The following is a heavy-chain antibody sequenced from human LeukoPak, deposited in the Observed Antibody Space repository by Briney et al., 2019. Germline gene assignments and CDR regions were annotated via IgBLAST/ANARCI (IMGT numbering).Heavy chain of an antibody. V-gene: IGHV4-34*01. J-gene: IGHJ6*02. CDR3: ARFGYSSSWYVAGMDV. CDR2: INHSGST. CDR1: GGSFSGYY. Sequence: NASETLSLTCAVYGGSFSGYYWSWIRQPPGKGLEWIGEINHSGSTNYNPSLKSRVTISVDTPKNQFSLKLSSVTAADTAVYYCARFGYSSSWYVAGMDVWGQGTTVTVSS. D-gene: IGHD6-13*01.